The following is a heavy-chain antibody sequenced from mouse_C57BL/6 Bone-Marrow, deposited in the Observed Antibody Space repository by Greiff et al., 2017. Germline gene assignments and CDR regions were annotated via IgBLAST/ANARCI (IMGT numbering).Heavy chain of an antibody. Sequence: VQLQESGPELVKPGASVKISCKASGYTFTDYYINWVKQRPGPGLEWIGWIYPGSGNTKYNEKFKGKATLTVDTSSSTAYMQLISLTSDDSAVYFCAYSGYYVGGSMDYWGQGTSVTVSS. J-gene: IGHJ4*01. V-gene: IGHV1-84*01. D-gene: IGHD2-3*01. CDR2: IYPGSGNT. CDR3: AYSGYYVGGSMDY. CDR1: GYTFTDYY.